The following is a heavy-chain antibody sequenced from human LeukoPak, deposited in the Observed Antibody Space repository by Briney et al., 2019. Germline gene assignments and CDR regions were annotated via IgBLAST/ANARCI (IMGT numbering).Heavy chain of an antibody. D-gene: IGHD4-23*01. CDR2: IASDGSST. Sequence: PGGSLRLSCAASGFTFSSYAMSWVRQAPGKGLVWVSRIASDGSSTTYADSVKGRFSISRDNAKNTLYLQMNSLRVEDTAVYYCARGQPHGNDYWGQGTLVTVSS. CDR3: ARGQPHGNDY. J-gene: IGHJ4*02. CDR1: GFTFSSYA. V-gene: IGHV3-74*01.